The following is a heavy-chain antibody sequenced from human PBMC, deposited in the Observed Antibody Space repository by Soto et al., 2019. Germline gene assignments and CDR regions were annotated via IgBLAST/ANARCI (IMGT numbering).Heavy chain of an antibody. Sequence: SETLSLTCAVSGASVSSTYWWSWVRQPPGKGPEWIGEINHRGSANYNPSLKSRVTISVDISKSQFSLRLTSVTAADTAVYYCARYNAASGTYYFECWGQGALVTAFS. CDR2: INHRGSA. V-gene: IGHV4-4*02. CDR3: ARYNAASGTYYFEC. J-gene: IGHJ4*02. CDR1: GASVSSTYW. D-gene: IGHD6-13*01.